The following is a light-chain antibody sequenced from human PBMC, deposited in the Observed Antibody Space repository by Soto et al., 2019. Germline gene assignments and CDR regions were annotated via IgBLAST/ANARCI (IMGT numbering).Light chain of an antibody. J-gene: IGLJ1*01. CDR1: SSDVGGYNY. V-gene: IGLV2-14*01. Sequence: QSALTRPASVSGSPGQSITISCTGTSSDVGGYNYVSWYQQHPGKAPKLMIYEVSNRPSGVSNRFPGSKSGNTASLTISGLQAEDEADYYCSSYTSSSTRVFGTGTKVTVL. CDR3: SSYTSSSTRV. CDR2: EVS.